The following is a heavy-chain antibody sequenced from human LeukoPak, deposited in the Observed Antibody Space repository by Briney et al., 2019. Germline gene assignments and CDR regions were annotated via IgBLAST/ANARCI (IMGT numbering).Heavy chain of an antibody. J-gene: IGHJ5*02. CDR1: GGSISSYY. CDR2: IYYSGST. CDR3: ARDSLPLDP. V-gene: IGHV4-59*01. Sequence: KSSETLSLTCTVSGGSISSYYWSWIRQPPGKGLEWIGYIYYSGSTNYNPSLKSRVTISVDTSKNQFSLKLSSVTAADTAVYYCARDSLPLDPWGQGTLVTVSS.